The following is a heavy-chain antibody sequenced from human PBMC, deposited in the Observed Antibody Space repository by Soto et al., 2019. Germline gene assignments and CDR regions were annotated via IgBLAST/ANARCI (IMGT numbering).Heavy chain of an antibody. CDR1: GFTFDDYG. Sequence: AGGSRRLSCAASGFTFDDYGRSRDRQAPGKGLEWVSGVNWNGGSTGYADSVKGRFTISRDNAKNSLYLQMNSLRAEDTAFYYCVRGASLNFDYWGQGTLVTVSS. D-gene: IGHD1-26*01. V-gene: IGHV3-20*04. CDR2: VNWNGGST. CDR3: VRGASLNFDY. J-gene: IGHJ4*02.